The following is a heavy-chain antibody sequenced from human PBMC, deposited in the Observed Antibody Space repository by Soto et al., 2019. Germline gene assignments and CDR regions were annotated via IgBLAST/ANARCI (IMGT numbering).Heavy chain of an antibody. V-gene: IGHV4-30-4*01. J-gene: IGHJ4*02. Sequence: PSETLSLTCSVSGDSISSADYFWTWIRQSPGKGLEWMGYIFHSGTTYYNPSLKGRLLISIENSKNQFSLRLTSVTAADSAVYFCARGTTVVTPGDYWGQGTLVTVSS. CDR3: ARGTTVVTPGDY. CDR2: IFHSGTT. D-gene: IGHD4-17*01. CDR1: GDSISSADYF.